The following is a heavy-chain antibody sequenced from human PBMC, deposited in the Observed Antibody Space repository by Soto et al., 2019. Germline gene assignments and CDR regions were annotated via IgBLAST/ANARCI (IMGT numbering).Heavy chain of an antibody. D-gene: IGHD3-16*01. CDR1: GFTFSSYG. CDR2: ISYDGSNK. CDR3: AKDGD. Sequence: QVQLVESRGGVVQPGRSLRLSCAASGFTFSSYGMHWVRQAPGKGLEWVAVISYDGSNKYYADSVKGRFTISRDNSKNTLYLQMNSLRAEDTAVYYCAKDGDWGQGTLVTVSS. J-gene: IGHJ4*02. V-gene: IGHV3-30*18.